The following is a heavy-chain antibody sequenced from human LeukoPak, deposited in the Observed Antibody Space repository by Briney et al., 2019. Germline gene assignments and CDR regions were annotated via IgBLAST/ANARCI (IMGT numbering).Heavy chain of an antibody. V-gene: IGHV4-59*01. CDR1: GGSISSYY. J-gene: IGHJ4*02. Sequence: PSETLSLTCTVSGGSISSYYWSWIRQPPGKGLEWIGYIYYSGSTNYKPSLKSRVTISVDTSKNQFSLKLSSVTAADTAVYYCARGIEMATIIPFDYWGQGTLVTVSS. CDR2: IYYSGST. D-gene: IGHD5-24*01. CDR3: ARGIEMATIIPFDY.